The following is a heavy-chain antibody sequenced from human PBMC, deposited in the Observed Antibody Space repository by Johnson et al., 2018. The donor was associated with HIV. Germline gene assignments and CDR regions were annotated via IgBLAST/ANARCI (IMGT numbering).Heavy chain of an antibody. J-gene: IGHJ3*02. D-gene: IGHD3-16*01. CDR1: GFTFSDYY. Sequence: QVQLVESGGGLVRPGGSLRLSCAASGFTFSDYYMTWIRQAPGKGLECVSYISSSGGTIYYADSVKGRFSISRDNAKNSLYLQMNSLTTEDTAVYYCATYTSMITMYVEIKGGAFDIWGQGTMVTVSS. CDR3: ATYTSMITMYVEIKGGAFDI. CDR2: ISSSGGTI. V-gene: IGHV3-11*01.